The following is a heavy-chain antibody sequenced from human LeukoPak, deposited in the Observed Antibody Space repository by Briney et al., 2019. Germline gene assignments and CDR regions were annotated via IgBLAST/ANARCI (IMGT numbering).Heavy chain of an antibody. CDR2: IYYSGST. V-gene: IGHV4-59*08. J-gene: IGHJ4*02. Sequence: SETLSLTCTVSGGSISSYYWSWIRQPPGKGLEWIGYIYYSGSTNYNPSLKSRVTISVDTSKNQFSLKLSSVTAADTAVCYCARYAKANFDYWGQGTLVTVSS. CDR1: GGSISSYY. D-gene: IGHD2-2*01. CDR3: ARYAKANFDY.